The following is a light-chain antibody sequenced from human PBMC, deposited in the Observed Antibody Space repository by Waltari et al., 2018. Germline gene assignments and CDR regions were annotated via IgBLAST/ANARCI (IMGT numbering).Light chain of an antibody. V-gene: IGKV3-11*01. J-gene: IGKJ2*01. CDR2: DAS. CDR1: QSVSSS. Sequence: EIVLTQSPATLSLSPGERATLPCRASQSVSSSLAWYQHKPGQAPRLLIYDASNRATGIPARFSGSGSGTDFTLTISSLEPEDFAVYYCQQRRNWPQVTFGQGTKLE. CDR3: QQRRNWPQVT.